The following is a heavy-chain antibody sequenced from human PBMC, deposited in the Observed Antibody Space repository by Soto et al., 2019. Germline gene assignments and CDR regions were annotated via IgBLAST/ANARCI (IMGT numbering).Heavy chain of an antibody. D-gene: IGHD1-1*01. J-gene: IGHJ6*02. V-gene: IGHV4-30-4*08. CDR2: IYHSGST. CDR1: GGSISSGGYY. CDR3: AREDDGGDTLDV. Sequence: SETLSLTCTVSGGSISSGGYYWSWIRQHPGKGLEWIGYIYHSGSTLYNPSLKSRVTISVDTSKNQFSLHLSSVTAADTAVYFCAREDDGGDTLDVWGQGTTVTVSS.